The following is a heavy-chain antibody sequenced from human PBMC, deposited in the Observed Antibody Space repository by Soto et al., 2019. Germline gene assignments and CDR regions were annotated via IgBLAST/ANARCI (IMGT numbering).Heavy chain of an antibody. CDR3: ARGVWGSGWNWFDP. CDR1: GYTFTSYD. Sequence: QVQLVQSGAEVKKPGASVKVSCKASGYTFTSYDINWVRQATGQGLEWMGWMNPNSGNTGYAQKLQGRVTMTRNTSISTAYMGLRSLRSEDTAVYYCARGVWGSGWNWFDPWGQGTLVTVSS. V-gene: IGHV1-8*01. D-gene: IGHD6-19*01. J-gene: IGHJ5*02. CDR2: MNPNSGNT.